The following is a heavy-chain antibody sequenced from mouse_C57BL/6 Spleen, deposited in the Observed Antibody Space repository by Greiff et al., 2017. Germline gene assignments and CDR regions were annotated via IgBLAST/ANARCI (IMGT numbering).Heavy chain of an antibody. V-gene: IGHV1-76*01. CDR2: IYPGSGNT. D-gene: IGHD1-1*01. CDR3: ARGGSSYDYYFDY. CDR1: GYTFTDYY. J-gene: IGHJ2*01. Sequence: QVQLKESGAELVRPGASVKLSCKASGYTFTDYYINWVKQRPGQGLEWIARIYPGSGNTYYNEKFKGKATLTAEKSSSTAYMQLSSLTSEDSAVYFCARGGSSYDYYFDYWGQGTTLTVSS.